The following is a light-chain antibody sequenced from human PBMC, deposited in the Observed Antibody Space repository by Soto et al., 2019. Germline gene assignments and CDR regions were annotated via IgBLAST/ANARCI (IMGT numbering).Light chain of an antibody. CDR3: QQYGNSFFT. CDR2: GAS. J-gene: IGKJ3*01. CDR1: QSISSSY. V-gene: IGKV3-20*01. Sequence: EIVLTQSPGTLSLSPGERATLSCRASQSISSSYLAWYQQKPGQAPRLLIYGASSRATGIPDRFSGSGSGKDFTLTISRLEPEDFAVYYCQQYGNSFFTFGPGTKVDIK.